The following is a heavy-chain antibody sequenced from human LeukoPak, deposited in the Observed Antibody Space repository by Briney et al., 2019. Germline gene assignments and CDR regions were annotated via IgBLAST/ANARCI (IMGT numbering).Heavy chain of an antibody. CDR3: ARGKVVGSWPFDY. J-gene: IGHJ4*02. CDR2: ASYDGGRT. V-gene: IGHV3-30*03. Sequence: GGSLRLSCAASGFISNTYAMHWVRQAPGKGLEWVAGASYDGGRTYYADSVKGRFTISRDNSKNTLYPQMNSLRAEDTAVYYCARGKVVGSWPFDYWGQGTLVTVSS. CDR1: GFISNTYA. D-gene: IGHD6-13*01.